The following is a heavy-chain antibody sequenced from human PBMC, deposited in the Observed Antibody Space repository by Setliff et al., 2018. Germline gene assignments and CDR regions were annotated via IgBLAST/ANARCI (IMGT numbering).Heavy chain of an antibody. D-gene: IGHD3-3*01. Sequence: PSETLSLTCAVYGGSFSGYYWSWIRQPSGKGLEWIGEINHSGSTNYNPSLKSRVTISVDTSKNQFSLKLTSVTAADTAVYYCARRPLYHYDFWSNWFDPWGQGTLVTVSS. CDR3: ARRPLYHYDFWSNWFDP. CDR2: INHSGST. CDR1: GGSFSGYY. V-gene: IGHV4-34*01. J-gene: IGHJ5*02.